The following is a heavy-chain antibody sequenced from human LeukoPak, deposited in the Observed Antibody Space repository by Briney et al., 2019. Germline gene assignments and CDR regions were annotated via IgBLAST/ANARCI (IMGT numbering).Heavy chain of an antibody. D-gene: IGHD6-13*01. CDR3: ARLVNMVAAAGTYWFDP. CDR2: INPSGGST. CDR1: GYTFTSYY. J-gene: IGHJ5*02. V-gene: IGHV1-46*01. Sequence: EALVKVSCKASGYTFTSYYMHWVRQAPGQGLEWMGIINPSGGSTSYAQKFQGRVTMTRDTSTSTVYMELSSLRSEDTAVYYCARLVNMVAAAGTYWFDPWGQGTLVTVSS.